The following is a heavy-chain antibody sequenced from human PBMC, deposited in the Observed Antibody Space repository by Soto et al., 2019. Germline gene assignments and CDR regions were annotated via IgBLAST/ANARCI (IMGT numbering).Heavy chain of an antibody. CDR3: SRAESPQDSYFFDS. D-gene: IGHD6-6*01. Sequence: EVQLVESGGGLVQPGRSLGLSCTTSGFTFSNYAISWVRQAPGKGLEWVGLIRNHSCYGTTEYAASLRGRFTISRDDSTGIAYLQMNTLKTEDSAVYYCSRAESPQDSYFFDSWGQGTLVAVSS. V-gene: IGHV3-49*04. CDR2: IRNHSCYGTT. J-gene: IGHJ4*02. CDR1: GFTFSNYA.